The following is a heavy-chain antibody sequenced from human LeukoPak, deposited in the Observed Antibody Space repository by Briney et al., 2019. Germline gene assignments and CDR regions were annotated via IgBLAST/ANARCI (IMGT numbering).Heavy chain of an antibody. CDR1: GFTVSSNY. CDR2: IYSGGST. V-gene: IGHV3-66*01. Sequence: GGSLRLSCAASGFTVSSNYMSWVRQAPGKGLEWVSVIYSGGSTYYADSVKGRFTISRDNSKNTLYLQMNSLRAEDTAVYYCARDLTSYDSSGYYYPTDASDIWGQGTMVTVSS. J-gene: IGHJ3*02. D-gene: IGHD3-22*01. CDR3: ARDLTSYDSSGYYYPTDASDI.